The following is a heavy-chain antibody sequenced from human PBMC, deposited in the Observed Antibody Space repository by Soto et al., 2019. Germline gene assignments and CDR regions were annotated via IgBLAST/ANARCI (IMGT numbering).Heavy chain of an antibody. V-gene: IGHV1-69*01. CDR1: GGTFSSYA. Sequence: QVQLVQSGAEVKKPGSSVKVSCKASGGTFSSYAISWVRQAPGQGLEWMGGIIPIFGTANYAQKFQGRVTITADESTSTAYMERSSLRSEDTAVYYCARLEMATIQASTPSYYYGMDVWGQGTTVTVSS. CDR2: IIPIFGTA. CDR3: ARLEMATIQASTPSYYYGMDV. J-gene: IGHJ6*02. D-gene: IGHD5-12*01.